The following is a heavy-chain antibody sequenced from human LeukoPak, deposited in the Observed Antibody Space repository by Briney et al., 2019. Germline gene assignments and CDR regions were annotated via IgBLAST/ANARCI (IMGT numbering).Heavy chain of an antibody. V-gene: IGHV4-34*01. CDR1: GGSFSGYY. Sequence: SETLSLTCAVYGGSFSGYYWSWIRQPPGKGLEWIGEINHSGSTNYNPSLKSRVTISVDTSKNQFSLKLSSVTAADTAVYYCARGGRRITMIVVVDTRGPCFDYWGQGTLVTVSS. D-gene: IGHD3-22*01. J-gene: IGHJ4*02. CDR2: INHSGST. CDR3: ARGGRRITMIVVVDTRGPCFDY.